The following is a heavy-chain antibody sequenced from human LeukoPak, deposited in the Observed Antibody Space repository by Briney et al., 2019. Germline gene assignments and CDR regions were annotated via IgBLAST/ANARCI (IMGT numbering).Heavy chain of an antibody. V-gene: IGHV4-30-2*01. CDR3: AREREAYYYYGMDV. J-gene: IGHJ6*02. Sequence: SQTLSLTCAVSGGSISSGGYSWSWIRQPPGKGLEWIGYIYHSGSTYYNPSLKSRVTISVDTSKNQFSLKLSSVTAADTAVYYCAREREAYYYYGMDVWGQGTTVTVSS. CDR1: GGSISSGGYS. CDR2: IYHSGST.